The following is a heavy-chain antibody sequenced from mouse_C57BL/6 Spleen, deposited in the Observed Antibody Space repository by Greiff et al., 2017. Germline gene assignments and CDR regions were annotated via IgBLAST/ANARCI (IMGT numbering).Heavy chain of an antibody. J-gene: IGHJ2*01. CDR3: TLLLRDY. CDR2: IDPENGDT. V-gene: IGHV14-4*01. D-gene: IGHD1-1*01. CDR1: GFNIKDDY. Sequence: VQLQQSGAELVRPGASVKLSCTASGFNIKDDYMHSVKQRPEQGLEWIGWIDPENGDTEYASKFQGKATITADPSSNTAYLQLSSLTSEDTAVYYCTLLLRDYWGQGTTLTVSS.